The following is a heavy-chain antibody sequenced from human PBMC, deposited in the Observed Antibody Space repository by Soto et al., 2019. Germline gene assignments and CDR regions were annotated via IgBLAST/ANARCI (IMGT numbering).Heavy chain of an antibody. V-gene: IGHV3-48*02. Sequence: GGSLRLSCAASGFTFSSSSMNWVRQAPGQGLEWVSYISSSGDNMYYADSVKGRFTISRDNAENSLFLQMNSLRDEDTAVYYCARDLRTTSRLFDSWGQGTLVTVSS. CDR2: ISSSGDNM. CDR3: ARDLRTTSRLFDS. CDR1: GFTFSSSS. D-gene: IGHD1-7*01. J-gene: IGHJ4*02.